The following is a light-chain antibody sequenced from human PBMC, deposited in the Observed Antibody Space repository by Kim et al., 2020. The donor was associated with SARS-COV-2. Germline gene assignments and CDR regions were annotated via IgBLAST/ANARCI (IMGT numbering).Light chain of an antibody. CDR2: QDS. J-gene: IGLJ3*02. Sequence: SYELTQPPSVSVSPGQTASITCSGDKLGDKYACWYQQKPGQSPVLVIYQDSKRPSGILERFSGSNSGNTATLTISGTQAMDEADYYCQAWDSSTVVFGGGTQLTV. CDR3: QAWDSSTVV. V-gene: IGLV3-1*01. CDR1: KLGDKY.